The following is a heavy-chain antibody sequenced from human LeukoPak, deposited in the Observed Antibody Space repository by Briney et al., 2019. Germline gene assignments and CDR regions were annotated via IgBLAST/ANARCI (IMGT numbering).Heavy chain of an antibody. Sequence: SETLSLTCTVSGGSISSYCWSWIRQPPGKGLEWIGYIYYSGSTNYNPSLKSRVTISVDTSKNQFSLKLSSVTAADTAVYYCVRYTTMVQGVIFDYWGQGTLVPVSS. V-gene: IGHV4-59*01. CDR3: VRYTTMVQGVIFDY. CDR1: GGSISSYC. D-gene: IGHD3-10*01. J-gene: IGHJ4*02. CDR2: IYYSGST.